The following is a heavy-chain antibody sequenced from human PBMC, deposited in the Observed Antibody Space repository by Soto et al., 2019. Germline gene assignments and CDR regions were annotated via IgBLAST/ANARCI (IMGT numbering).Heavy chain of an antibody. CDR3: ARDSSPIDYVSAYEF. Sequence: GGSLRLSCAASGFTFSSYSMNWVRQAPGKGMEWVSYISSSSSTIYYADSVKGRFTISRDKSKNTLYLQMNSLRAEDTAVYYCARDSSPIDYVSAYEFWGQGNLVTVSS. V-gene: IGHV3-48*01. CDR2: ISSSSSTI. CDR1: GFTFSSYS. D-gene: IGHD4-17*01. J-gene: IGHJ4*02.